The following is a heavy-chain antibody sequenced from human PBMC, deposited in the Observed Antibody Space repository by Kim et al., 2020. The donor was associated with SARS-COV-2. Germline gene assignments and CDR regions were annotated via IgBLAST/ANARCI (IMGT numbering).Heavy chain of an antibody. D-gene: IGHD6-13*01. J-gene: IGHJ6*02. V-gene: IGHV3-7*03. CDR3: ARSSSRFQCHGMEV. Sequence: YGDSVKGRSTLTRDNAKNSVYLQMNTLRAEDTAIYYCARSSSRFQCHGMEVWGQGTTLTVS.